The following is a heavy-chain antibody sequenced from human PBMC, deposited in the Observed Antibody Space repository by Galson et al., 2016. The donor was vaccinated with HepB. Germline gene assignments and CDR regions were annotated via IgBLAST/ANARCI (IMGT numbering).Heavy chain of an antibody. V-gene: IGHV3-23*01. CDR1: GFIFSGCG. J-gene: IGHJ4*02. CDR3: AKDVGGEAFFEY. D-gene: IGHD1-26*01. Sequence: SLRLSCAASGFIFSGCGMSWVRQAPGKGLEWVSTISDSGSNTHSADSVGGRFTISRDTSKNTLYLQMKSLRAEDTGVYYCAKDVGGEAFFEYWGQGALVTVAS. CDR2: ISDSGSNT.